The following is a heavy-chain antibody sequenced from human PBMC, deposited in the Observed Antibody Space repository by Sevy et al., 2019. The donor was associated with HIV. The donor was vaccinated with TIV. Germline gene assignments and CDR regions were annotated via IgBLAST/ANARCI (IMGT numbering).Heavy chain of an antibody. V-gene: IGHV5-10-1*01. CDR2: IDPSDSYT. CDR1: GYSFTSYW. J-gene: IGHJ1*01. CDR3: ARQNIAGGSEYFHH. D-gene: IGHD3-16*01. Sequence: GESLKISCKGSGYSFTSYWISWVRQMPGKGLEWMGKIDPSDSYTNDSPSFQGHVTISADKSISTAYLQWSSLKASDTAIYYCARQNIAGGSEYFHHWGQGTLVTVSS.